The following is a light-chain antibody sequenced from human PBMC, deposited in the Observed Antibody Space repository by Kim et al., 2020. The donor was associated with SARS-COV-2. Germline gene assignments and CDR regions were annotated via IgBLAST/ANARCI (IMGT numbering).Light chain of an antibody. Sequence: LSQPASVSGSPGQSITISCTGTNSDIGGYNLVSWYQQHPGKAPQLMIYDVTKRPSGVSNRFSGSKSGNTASLTISGLQAEDEADYYCSSYTSSKTWVFGGGTQLTVL. V-gene: IGLV2-14*03. CDR3: SSYTSSKTWV. CDR1: NSDIGGYNL. CDR2: DVT. J-gene: IGLJ3*02.